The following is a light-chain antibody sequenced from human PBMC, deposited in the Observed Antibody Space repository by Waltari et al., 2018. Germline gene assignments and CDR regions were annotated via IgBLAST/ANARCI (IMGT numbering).Light chain of an antibody. CDR2: EVI. CDR3: CSYVQKDIWL. J-gene: IGLJ3*02. V-gene: IGLV2-23*02. CDR1: TCGSGNSDF. Sequence: QSALTQPASVSGAPGHSIPISCTATTCGSGNSDFVSWYQHHPGKVHNLLIYEVIKRLSNISDRFTGAKSGNTASLSISGLQADDEADYYCCSYVQKDIWLFGRGTKVTVL.